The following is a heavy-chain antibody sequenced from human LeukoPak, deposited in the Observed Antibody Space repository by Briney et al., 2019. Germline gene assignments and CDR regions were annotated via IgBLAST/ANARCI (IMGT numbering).Heavy chain of an antibody. CDR2: IKSKTDGGTT. CDR3: TTDYYDFWSGYYTGKARMSNWWKTDY. D-gene: IGHD3-3*01. CDR1: GFFFSSYA. V-gene: IGHV3-15*01. J-gene: IGHJ4*02. Sequence: PGGSLRLSCAASGFFFSSYAMSWVRQAPGKGLEWVGRIKSKTDGGTTDYAAPVKGRFTISRDDSKNTLYLQMNSLKTEDTAVYYCTTDYYDFWSGYYTGKARMSNWWKTDYWGQGTLVTVSS.